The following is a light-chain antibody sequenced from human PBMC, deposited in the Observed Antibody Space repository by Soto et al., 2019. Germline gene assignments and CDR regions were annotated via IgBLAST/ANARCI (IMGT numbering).Light chain of an antibody. J-gene: IGKJ1*01. CDR1: QSIANY. CDR3: QQRSHWWT. V-gene: IGKV3-11*01. CDR2: DAS. Sequence: EIVLTQSPATLSLSPGERATLSCRASQSIANYLAWYQQRPGQAPRLLIYDASNGAAGIPARFSGSGSGTEFTLTISSLEPEDFAVYYCQQRSHWWTFGQGTKVDI.